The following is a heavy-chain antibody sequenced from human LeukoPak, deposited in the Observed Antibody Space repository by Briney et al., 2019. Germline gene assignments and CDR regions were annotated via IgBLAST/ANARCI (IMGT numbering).Heavy chain of an antibody. CDR1: GYTFTGYY. Sequence: GASVKVSCKASGYTFTGYYMHWVRQAPGQGLEWMGWINTNTGNPTYAQGFTGRFVFSLDTSVSTAYLQISSLKAEDTAVYYCARGIGRSLIIMWELLQIYSFGYWGQGTLVTVSS. V-gene: IGHV7-4-1*02. J-gene: IGHJ4*02. CDR2: INTNTGNP. D-gene: IGHD3-10*01. CDR3: ARGIGRSLIIMWELLQIYSFGY.